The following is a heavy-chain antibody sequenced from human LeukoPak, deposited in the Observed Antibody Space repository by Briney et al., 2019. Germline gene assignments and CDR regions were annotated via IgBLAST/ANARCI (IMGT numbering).Heavy chain of an antibody. CDR1: GYTFTGYY. J-gene: IGHJ4*02. Sequence: ASVKVSCKASGYTFTGYYIHWVRQAPGQGLEWMGWISPNSGDTNYAQKFQAWATMTRDTSISTAYMELSRLRSDDTAVYYCARGGGTAAGMTVDYWGQGTLVTVSS. V-gene: IGHV1-2*04. CDR3: ARGGGTAAGMTVDY. CDR2: ISPNSGDT. D-gene: IGHD6-13*01.